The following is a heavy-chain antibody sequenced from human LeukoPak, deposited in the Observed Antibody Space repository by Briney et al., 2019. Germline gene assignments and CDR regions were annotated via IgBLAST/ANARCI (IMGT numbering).Heavy chain of an antibody. V-gene: IGHV4-38-2*02. J-gene: IGHJ4*02. CDR2: IYYSGST. Sequence: SETLSLTCTVSGYSISSGYYWGWIRQPPGKGLEWIGSIYYSGSTYYNPSLKSRVTISVDTSKNQFSLKLSSVTAADTAVYYCARDPNYDFWSPKGDYFDYWGQGTLVTVSS. D-gene: IGHD3-3*01. CDR3: ARDPNYDFWSPKGDYFDY. CDR1: GYSISSGYY.